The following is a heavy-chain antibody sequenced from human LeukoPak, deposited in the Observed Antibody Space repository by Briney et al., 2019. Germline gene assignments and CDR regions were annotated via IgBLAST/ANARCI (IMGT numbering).Heavy chain of an antibody. Sequence: PGGSLRLSCAASGFTFSSYAMSGVRQSPGKGLEWVSAISGSGGSTYYADSVKGRLTISTDNSKNTLYLQMNSLRAEDTAVYYCAKSGYSSSFDYWGQGTLVTVSS. CDR1: GFTFSSYA. D-gene: IGHD6-6*01. J-gene: IGHJ4*02. CDR3: AKSGYSSSFDY. V-gene: IGHV3-23*01. CDR2: ISGSGGST.